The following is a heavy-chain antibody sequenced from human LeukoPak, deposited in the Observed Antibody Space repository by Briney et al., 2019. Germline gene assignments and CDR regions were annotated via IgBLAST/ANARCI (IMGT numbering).Heavy chain of an antibody. CDR1: GYTFTGYY. V-gene: IGHV1-2*06. J-gene: IGHJ4*02. CDR3: ARRYCSGGSCYFRYFDY. D-gene: IGHD2-15*01. Sequence: ASVKVSCKASGYTFTGYYMHWVRQAPGQGLEWMGRINPNRGGTNYAQKFQGRVTMTRDTSISTAYMELSRLRSDDTAVYYCARRYCSGGSCYFRYFDYWGQGTLVTVSS. CDR2: INPNRGGT.